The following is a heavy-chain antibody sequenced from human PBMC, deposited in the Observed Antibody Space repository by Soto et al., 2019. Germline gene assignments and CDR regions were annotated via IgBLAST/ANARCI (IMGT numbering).Heavy chain of an antibody. Sequence: EVQLVESGGGLVKPGGSLRLSCAASGFTFSNAWMSWVRQAPGKGLEWVGRIKSKTDGGTTDYAAPVKGRSTISRDDSKNTLYLQMNSLKTEDTAVYYCTTGVVRGAGPHYYYYYYMDVWGKGTTVTVSS. D-gene: IGHD3-10*01. J-gene: IGHJ6*03. CDR3: TTGVVRGAGPHYYYYYYMDV. V-gene: IGHV3-15*01. CDR1: GFTFSNAW. CDR2: IKSKTDGGTT.